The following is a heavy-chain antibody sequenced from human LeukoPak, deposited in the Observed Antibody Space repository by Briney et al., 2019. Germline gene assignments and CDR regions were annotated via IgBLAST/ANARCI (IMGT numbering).Heavy chain of an antibody. D-gene: IGHD2-15*01. CDR2: IYYSGRT. CDR3: ARVLGYCSGGSCYGYFDY. J-gene: IGHJ4*02. V-gene: IGHV4-39*07. Sequence: SETLSLTCTVSGGSISSSSYYWGWIRQPPGKGLEWIGTIYYSGRTHYNPSLKSRVTISVDPSKNQSSLKLSSVTAADTAVYYCARVLGYCSGGSCYGYFDYWGQGTLVTVSS. CDR1: GGSISSSSYY.